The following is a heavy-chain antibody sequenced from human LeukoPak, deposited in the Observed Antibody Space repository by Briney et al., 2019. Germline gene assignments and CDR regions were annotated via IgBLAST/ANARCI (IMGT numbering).Heavy chain of an antibody. V-gene: IGHV4-4*07. D-gene: IGHD3-22*01. CDR1: GGSMSVYY. Sequence: SETLSLTCTVSGGSMSVYYWSWVRQSAGKGLEWIGRMHSSGSTNYNPSLKSRVTMSIDTSEKQFSLKLRSVTAADTALYFCARGYSDGTGYYYPSFDYWGQGVLVTVSS. CDR3: ARGYSDGTGYYYPSFDY. CDR2: MHSSGST. J-gene: IGHJ4*02.